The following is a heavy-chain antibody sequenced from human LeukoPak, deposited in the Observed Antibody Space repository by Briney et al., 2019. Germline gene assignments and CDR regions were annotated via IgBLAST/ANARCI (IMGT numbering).Heavy chain of an antibody. J-gene: IGHJ4*02. CDR1: GFTFGDYA. CDR3: TRSQAYSGYAEGFDY. CDR2: IRSKAYGGTT. D-gene: IGHD5-12*01. V-gene: IGHV3-49*04. Sequence: GRSLRLSCTASGFTFGDYAMSWVRQAPGKGLEGGGFIRSKAYGGTTEYAASVKGRFTISRDDSKTIAYLQMNSLKTEDTAVYYCTRSQAYSGYAEGFDYWGQGTLVTVSS.